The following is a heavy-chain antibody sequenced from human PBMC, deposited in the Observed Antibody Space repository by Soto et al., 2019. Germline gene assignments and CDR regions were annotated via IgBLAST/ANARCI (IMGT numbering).Heavy chain of an antibody. CDR2: IFDSGST. J-gene: IGHJ2*01. CDR1: GGSISSGGYS. CDR3: AREGGSGSPDCSFNV. V-gene: IGHV4-30-2*01. D-gene: IGHD1-26*01. Sequence: QLQLQESGSGLVKPSQTLSLTCAVSGGSISSGGYSWSWLRQPPGKGLEWIGYIFDSGSTYYNPSLMMRVTLSVDVSNNHFSLELRSVTASDTAGYYCAREGGSGSPDCSFNVWGRGTLVTVSS.